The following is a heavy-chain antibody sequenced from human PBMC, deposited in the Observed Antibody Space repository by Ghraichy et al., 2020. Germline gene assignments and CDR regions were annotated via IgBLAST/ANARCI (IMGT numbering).Heavy chain of an antibody. V-gene: IGHV4-39*01. J-gene: IGHJ4*02. Sequence: SQTLSLTCTVSGGSITSSSYYWGWIRQPPGKGLEWIGTMFYSGGTYYNPSLKSRVTISVDTSKNQFSLKLSSPTAADTAVYYCARPFGGYWGQGTLVTVFS. CDR1: GGSITSSSYY. CDR3: ARPFGGY. CDR2: MFYSGGT. D-gene: IGHD4-23*01.